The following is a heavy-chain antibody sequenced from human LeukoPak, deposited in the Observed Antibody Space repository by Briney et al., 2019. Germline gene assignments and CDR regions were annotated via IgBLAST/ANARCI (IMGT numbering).Heavy chain of an antibody. CDR2: ISGSGGST. J-gene: IGHJ1*01. CDR3: AKWSGIVVVVAAEYFQH. CDR1: GFTFSSYA. V-gene: IGHV3-23*01. D-gene: IGHD2-15*01. Sequence: GGSLRLSCAASGFTFSSYAMSLVRQAPGKGLGLVPAISGSGGSTYYADSVKGRFTISRDNSKNTLYLQMNSLRAEDTAVYYCAKWSGIVVVVAAEYFQHWGQGTLVTVSS.